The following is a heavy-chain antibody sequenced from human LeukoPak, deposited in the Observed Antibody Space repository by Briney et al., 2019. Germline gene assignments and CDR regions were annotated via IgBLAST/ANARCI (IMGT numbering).Heavy chain of an antibody. D-gene: IGHD3-22*01. V-gene: IGHV3-7*01. CDR2: IKQDGSEK. Sequence: GGSLRLSCAASGFTFSSYWMSWVRQAPGKGLERVANIKQDGSEKYYVDSVKGRFTISRDDAKNSLYLQMNSLRAEDTAVYYCARELYYYDSSGSVDYYGMDVWGQGTTVTVSS. J-gene: IGHJ6*02. CDR3: ARELYYYDSSGSVDYYGMDV. CDR1: GFTFSSYW.